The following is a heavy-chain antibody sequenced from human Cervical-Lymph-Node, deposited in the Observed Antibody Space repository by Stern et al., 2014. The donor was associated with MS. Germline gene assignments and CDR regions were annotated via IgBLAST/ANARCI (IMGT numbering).Heavy chain of an antibody. J-gene: IGHJ4*02. CDR1: GGSISSYY. CDR2: IYYSGHT. D-gene: IGHD6-13*01. V-gene: IGHV4-59*01. Sequence: QVHLVESGPGLVKPSETLSLTCTVSGGSISSYYWSWIRQAPGKGLEWIAYIYYSGHTDYNPSLQGRVTVSVDTSKNQVSLRLSSVTAADTAVYYCARGFSSSWYGGRFFNYWGQGTLVTVSS. CDR3: ARGFSSSWYGGRFFNY.